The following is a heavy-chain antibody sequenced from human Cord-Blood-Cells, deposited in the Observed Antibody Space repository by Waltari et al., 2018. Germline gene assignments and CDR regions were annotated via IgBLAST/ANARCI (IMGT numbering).Heavy chain of an antibody. CDR1: GGTFSSYA. CDR2: IIPIFGTA. J-gene: IGHJ3*02. CDR3: AGELSGSSAFDI. D-gene: IGHD3-3*01. Sequence: QVQLVQSGTEVKKPGSSVKVSCKASGGTFSSYAISWGRQAPGQGLEWMGGIIPIFGTANYAQKFQGRITITADESTSTAYMELSSLRSEDTAVYYCAGELSGSSAFDIWGQGTMVTVSS. V-gene: IGHV1-69*01.